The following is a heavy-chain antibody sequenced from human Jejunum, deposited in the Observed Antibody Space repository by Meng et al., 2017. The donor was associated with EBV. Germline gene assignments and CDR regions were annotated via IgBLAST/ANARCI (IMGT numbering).Heavy chain of an antibody. D-gene: IGHD1-14*01. V-gene: IGHV4-34*01. CDR1: DGSFSGYY. CDR2: ISDNEGT. Sequence: VQIHQGGGGRLKPSETLSLICAVYDGSFSGYYRSWIRQPPGKGLEWIGEISDNEGTKYNPSLKSRVTVSLDTSKNQFSLRLSSVTAADTALYYCARGPDHSKQGYWGQGTLVTVSS. J-gene: IGHJ4*02. CDR3: ARGPDHSKQGY.